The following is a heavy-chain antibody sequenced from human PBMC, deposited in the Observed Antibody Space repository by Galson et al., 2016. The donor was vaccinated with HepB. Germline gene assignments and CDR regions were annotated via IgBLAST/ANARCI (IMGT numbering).Heavy chain of an antibody. CDR2: IYSNEDT. CDR1: GGSISRDYY. V-gene: IGHV4-39*01. CDR3: ATGIVVAGKYYYYYMDV. D-gene: IGHD6-19*01. Sequence: SETLSLTCIVSGGSISRDYYWGWIRQPPGRGLEWIGSIYSNEDTYYNPSVKSRVTISVDTSKNQFSLRLNSVTAADTGGYYCATGIVVAGKYYYYYMDVWGKGPTVTVSS. J-gene: IGHJ6*03.